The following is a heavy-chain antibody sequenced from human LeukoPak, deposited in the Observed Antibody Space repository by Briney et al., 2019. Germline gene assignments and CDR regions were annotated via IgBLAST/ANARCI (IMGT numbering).Heavy chain of an antibody. J-gene: IGHJ4*02. CDR2: IYYSGST. D-gene: IGHD5-18*01. CDR3: ASVARSGYSYGVRFDY. CDR1: GGSFSGYY. V-gene: IGHV4-34*01. Sequence: PSETQSLTCAVYGGSFSGYYWSWIRQPPGKGLEWIGSIYYSGSTSYNPSLKSRVTISVDTSKNQFSLKLSSVTAADTALYYCASVARSGYSYGVRFDYWGQGTLVTVSS.